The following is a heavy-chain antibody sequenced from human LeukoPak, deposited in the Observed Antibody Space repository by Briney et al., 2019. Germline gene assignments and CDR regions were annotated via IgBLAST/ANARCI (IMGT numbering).Heavy chain of an antibody. CDR3: ARDTSAKMYYMDV. V-gene: IGHV3-11*04. CDR1: GFTFSDYY. Sequence: GGSLRLSCAASGFTFSDYYMSFVRQAPGKGLEWVSYISSSGSTIYYADSVKGRFTISRDNAKNSLFLQMNSLRAEDTAVYYCARDTSAKMYYMDVWGKGTTVTVSS. J-gene: IGHJ6*03. D-gene: IGHD2-2*01. CDR2: ISSSGSTI.